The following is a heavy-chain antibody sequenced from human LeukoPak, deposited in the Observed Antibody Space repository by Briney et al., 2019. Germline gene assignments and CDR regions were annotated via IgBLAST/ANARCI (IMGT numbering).Heavy chain of an antibody. V-gene: IGHV4-59*12. CDR2: IYYSGST. CDR3: ARAGYSSSWSPNFDY. D-gene: IGHD6-13*01. CDR1: GGSISGYY. J-gene: IGHJ4*02. Sequence: SETLSLTCTVSGGSISGYYWSWIRQPPGKGLEWIGYIYYSGSTNYNPSLKSRVTISVDTSKNQFSLKLSSVTAADTAVYYCARAGYSSSWSPNFDYWGQGTLVTVSS.